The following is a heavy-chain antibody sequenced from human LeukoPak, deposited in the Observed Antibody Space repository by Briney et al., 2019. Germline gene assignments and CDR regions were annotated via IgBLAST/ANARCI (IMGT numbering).Heavy chain of an antibody. V-gene: IGHV3-23*01. Sequence: PGGPLTLLCSPSGLTFSSFVLRWLRHSTGKALEWVSGIIGNGGSAYYADSVKGRFTISRDNSKNTLYLQMNSLRAEDTAVYYCAKIVGSRHCWGQGTLVTVSS. CDR3: AKIVGSRHC. CDR1: GLTFSSFV. CDR2: IIGNGGSA. D-gene: IGHD2-21*01. J-gene: IGHJ4*02.